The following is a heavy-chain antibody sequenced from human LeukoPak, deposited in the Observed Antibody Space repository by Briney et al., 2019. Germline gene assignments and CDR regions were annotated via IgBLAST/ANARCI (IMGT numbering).Heavy chain of an antibody. J-gene: IGHJ2*01. D-gene: IGHD5-18*01. CDR1: GFTVSSNY. CDR2: IYSGGST. V-gene: IGHV3-53*01. CDR3: AKDPGYSYGPWYFDL. Sequence: GGSLRLSCAASGFTVSSNYMSWVRQAPGKGLEWVSVIYSGGSTYYADSVKGRFTISRDNSKNTLYLRMNSLRAEDTAVYYCAKDPGYSYGPWYFDLWGRGTLVTVSS.